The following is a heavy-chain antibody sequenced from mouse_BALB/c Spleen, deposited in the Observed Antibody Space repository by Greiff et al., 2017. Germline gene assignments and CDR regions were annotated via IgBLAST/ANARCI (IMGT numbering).Heavy chain of an antibody. V-gene: IGHV1-9*01. D-gene: IGHD1-1*01. Sequence: QVQLQQSGAELMKPGASVKISCKATGYTFSSYWIEWVKQRPGHGLEWIGEILPGSGSTNYNEKFKGKATFTADTSSNTAYMQLSSLTSEDSAVYYCARGGSSYLFAYWGKGTRVTVSA. CDR1: GYTFSSYW. CDR2: ILPGSGST. J-gene: IGHJ3*01. CDR3: ARGGSSYLFAY.